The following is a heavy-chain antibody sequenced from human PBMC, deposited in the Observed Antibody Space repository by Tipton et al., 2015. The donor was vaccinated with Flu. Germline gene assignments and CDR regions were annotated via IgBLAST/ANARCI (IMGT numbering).Heavy chain of an antibody. V-gene: IGHV1-69*01. CDR1: GGTFSSYA. D-gene: IGHD4/OR15-4a*01. CDR2: IIPIFGTA. J-gene: IGHJ4*02. CDR3: ARDWVLGSTDDY. Sequence: QSGPEVKKPGSSVKVSCKASGGTFSSYAISWVRQAPGQGLEWMGGIIPIFGTANYAQKFRGRVTITADESTSTAYMELSSLRSEDTAVYYCARDWVLGSTDDYWGQGTLVTVSS.